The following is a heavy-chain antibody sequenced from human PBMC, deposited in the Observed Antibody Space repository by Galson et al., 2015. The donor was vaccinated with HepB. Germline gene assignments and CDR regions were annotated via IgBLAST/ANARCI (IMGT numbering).Heavy chain of an antibody. CDR2: ISAYNGNT. CDR3: ARDGFLVGWEYYDFWSGYSSYYYYYMDV. V-gene: IGHV1-18*01. D-gene: IGHD3-3*01. CDR1: GYTFTSYG. Sequence: SVKVSCKASGYTFTSYGISWVRQAPGQGLEWMGWISAYNGNTNYAQKLQGRVTMTTDTSTSTAYMELRSLRSDDTAVYYCARDGFLVGWEYYDFWSGYSSYYYYYMDVWGKGTTVTVSS. J-gene: IGHJ6*03.